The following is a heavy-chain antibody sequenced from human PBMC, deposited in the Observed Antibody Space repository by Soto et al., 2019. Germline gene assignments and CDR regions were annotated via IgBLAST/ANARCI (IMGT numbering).Heavy chain of an antibody. Sequence: SETLSLTCTVSGGSISSSSYYWGWIRQPPGKGLEWIGSIYYSGSTYYNPSLKSRVTISVDTSKNQFSLKLSSVTAADTAVYYCARVSNDYSNYYYGMDVWGQGTTVTVSS. D-gene: IGHD4-4*01. J-gene: IGHJ6*02. CDR3: ARVSNDYSNYYYGMDV. CDR1: GGSISSSSYY. CDR2: IYYSGST. V-gene: IGHV4-39*07.